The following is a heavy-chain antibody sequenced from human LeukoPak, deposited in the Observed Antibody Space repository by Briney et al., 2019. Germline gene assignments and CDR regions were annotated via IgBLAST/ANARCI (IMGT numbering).Heavy chain of an antibody. CDR2: ISSSSSYI. CDR1: GFTFSSYS. Sequence: GGSLRLSCAASGFTFSSYSMNWVRQAPGKGLEWVSSISSSSSYIYYADSVKGRFTISRDNAKNSLYLQMNSLRAEDTAVYYCASDADILTGYYGYWGQGTLVTVSS. D-gene: IGHD3-9*01. CDR3: ASDADILTGYYGY. V-gene: IGHV3-21*01. J-gene: IGHJ4*02.